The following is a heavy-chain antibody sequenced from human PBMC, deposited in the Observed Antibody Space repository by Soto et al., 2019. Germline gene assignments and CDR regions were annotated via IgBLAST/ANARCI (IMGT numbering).Heavy chain of an antibody. J-gene: IGHJ5*02. Sequence: QVQLQESGPGLVKPSQTLSLTCTVSGGSISSGGYYWTWIRQHPGQGRVRIGYISYSGSTHYNLSLKTRVTVSVDTSKNQFSLNLSSVSDADTAVYYCARSVFPWGQGTLVTVSS. CDR3: ARSVFP. CDR1: GGSISSGGYY. V-gene: IGHV4-31*03. CDR2: ISYSGST.